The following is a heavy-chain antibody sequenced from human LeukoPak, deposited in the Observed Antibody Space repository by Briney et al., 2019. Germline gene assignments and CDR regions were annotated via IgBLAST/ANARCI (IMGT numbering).Heavy chain of an antibody. CDR3: ARGGVTYYYDSSGYPFDY. Sequence: SETLSLTCAVYGGSFSGYYWSLIRQPPGKGLEWIGEINHSGSTNYNPSLKSRVTISVDTSKNQFSLKLSSVTAADTAVYYCARGGVTYYYDSSGYPFDYWGQGTLVTVSS. D-gene: IGHD3-22*01. CDR1: GGSFSGYY. J-gene: IGHJ4*02. V-gene: IGHV4-34*01. CDR2: INHSGST.